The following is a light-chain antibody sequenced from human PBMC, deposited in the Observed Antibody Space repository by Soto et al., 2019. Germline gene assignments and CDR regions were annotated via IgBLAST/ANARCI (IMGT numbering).Light chain of an antibody. CDR2: AVS. Sequence: DIALTQSPGTLSLSPGERATLSCRASQSVDSRYLAWYQQKPGQAPRLVIHAVSRRATGIPDRFSGSGSGTDFTLTISRLEPEDFAEYYCQQYGSSPRYSFGQGTYLEIK. V-gene: IGKV3-20*01. J-gene: IGKJ2*03. CDR3: QQYGSSPRYS. CDR1: QSVDSRY.